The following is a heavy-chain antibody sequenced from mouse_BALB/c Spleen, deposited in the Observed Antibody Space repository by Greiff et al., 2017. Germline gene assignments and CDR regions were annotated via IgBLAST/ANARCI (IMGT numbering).Heavy chain of an antibody. D-gene: IGHD1-1*01. V-gene: IGHV5-6-3*01. Sequence: EVKLVESGGGLVQPGGSLKLSCAASGFTFSSYGMSWVRQTPDKRLELVATINSNGGSTYYPDSVKGRFTISRDNAKNTLYLQMSSLKSEDTAMYYCARERESYFWYFDVWGAGTTVTVSS. CDR2: INSNGGST. CDR1: GFTFSSYG. J-gene: IGHJ1*01. CDR3: ARERESYFWYFDV.